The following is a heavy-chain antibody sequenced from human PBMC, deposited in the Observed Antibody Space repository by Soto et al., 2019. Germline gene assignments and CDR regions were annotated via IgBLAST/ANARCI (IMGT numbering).Heavy chain of an antibody. Sequence: GGSLRLSCAASGFTFSSYAMSWVRQAPGKGLEWVSAISGSGGSTYYADSVKGRFTISRDNSKNTLYLQMNSLRAEDTAVYYCAAQPPYDFWSGYCTDYYYYMDVWGKGTTVTVSS. CDR2: ISGSGGST. CDR1: GFTFSSYA. CDR3: AAQPPYDFWSGYCTDYYYYMDV. V-gene: IGHV3-23*01. J-gene: IGHJ6*03. D-gene: IGHD3-3*01.